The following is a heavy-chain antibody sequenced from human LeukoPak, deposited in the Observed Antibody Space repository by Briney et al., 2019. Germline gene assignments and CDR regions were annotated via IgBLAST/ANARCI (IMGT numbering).Heavy chain of an antibody. CDR3: ARDRAGQLDY. CDR1: GYTFTTYP. CDR2: INVGNGDT. V-gene: IGHV1-3*01. D-gene: IGHD3-10*01. J-gene: IGHJ4*02. Sequence: GASVKVSCKASGYTFTTYPMYWVCQAPGQRLEWMGWINVGNGDTKYSQKFQGRVTITRDTSASTAYMELSSLRSEDTAVYYCARDRAGQLDYWGQGTLVTVSS.